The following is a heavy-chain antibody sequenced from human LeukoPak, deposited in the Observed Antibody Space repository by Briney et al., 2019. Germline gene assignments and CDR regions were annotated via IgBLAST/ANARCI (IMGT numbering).Heavy chain of an antibody. V-gene: IGHV4-59*01. J-gene: IGHJ4*02. Sequence: SETLSLTCTVSGGSISSYYWSWIRQPPGKGLEWIGYIYYSGSTNYNPPLTSRVTISVDTSKNQFSLKLSSVTTADTAVYYCARVESGSYYYFDYWGQGTLVTVSS. D-gene: IGHD1-26*01. CDR3: ARVESGSYYYFDY. CDR2: IYYSGST. CDR1: GGSISSYY.